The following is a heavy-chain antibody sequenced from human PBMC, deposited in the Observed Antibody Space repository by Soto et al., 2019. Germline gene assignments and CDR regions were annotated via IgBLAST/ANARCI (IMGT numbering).Heavy chain of an antibody. D-gene: IGHD1-26*01. V-gene: IGHV1-69*13. CDR3: ARMDSGSYRNDAFDI. Sequence: GASAKVSCNASGGTFSSYAISWVRQAPGQGLEWMGGIIPIFGTANSAQKFQGRVTITAXXXXSXXXMXLXXLRXAXTAVYYCARMDSGSYRNDAFDIWGQGTMVTVSS. CDR1: GGTFSSYA. CDR2: IIPIFGTA. J-gene: IGHJ3*02.